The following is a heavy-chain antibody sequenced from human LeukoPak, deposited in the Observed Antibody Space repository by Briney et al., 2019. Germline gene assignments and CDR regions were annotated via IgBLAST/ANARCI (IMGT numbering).Heavy chain of an antibody. V-gene: IGHV4-59*01. CDR2: IYYSGST. CDR1: GGSISSYY. J-gene: IGHJ5*02. Sequence: PSETLSLTCTVSGGSISSYYWSWIRLPPGKGLEWIGYIYYSGSTNYNPSLKSRVTISVDTSKNQFSLKLSSVTAADTAVYYCARDFPYGDYKRWENWFDPWGQGTLVTVSS. D-gene: IGHD4-17*01. CDR3: ARDFPYGDYKRWENWFDP.